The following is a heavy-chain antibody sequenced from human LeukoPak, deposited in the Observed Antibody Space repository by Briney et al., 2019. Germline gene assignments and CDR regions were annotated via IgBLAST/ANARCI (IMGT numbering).Heavy chain of an antibody. CDR1: GGSISGYY. CDR2: IYYSGST. Sequence: PSETLSLTCSDSGGSISGYYWHWIRQPPGKGLEWVGHIYYSGSTNYNPSLKSLVTISVDTSKNQFSLKLSSVTAADTAVYYCARAAYGGNSALFDYWGQGTLVTVSS. V-gene: IGHV4-59*01. J-gene: IGHJ4*02. CDR3: ARAAYGGNSALFDY. D-gene: IGHD4-23*01.